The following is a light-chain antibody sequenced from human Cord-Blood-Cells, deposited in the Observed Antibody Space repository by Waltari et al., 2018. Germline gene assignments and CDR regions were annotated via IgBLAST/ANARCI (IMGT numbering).Light chain of an antibody. Sequence: QSALTQPASVSGSPGPSITISRTGTSSAVGGYNYVSWYQQHPGKAPKLMIYDVSNRPSGVSNRFSGSKSGNTASLTISGLQAEDEADYYCSSYTSSSTLVFGGGTKLTVL. CDR2: DVS. CDR3: SSYTSSSTLV. J-gene: IGLJ3*02. CDR1: SSAVGGYNY. V-gene: IGLV2-14*01.